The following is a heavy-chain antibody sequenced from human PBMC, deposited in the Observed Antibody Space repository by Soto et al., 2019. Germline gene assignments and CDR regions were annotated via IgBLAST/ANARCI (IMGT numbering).Heavy chain of an antibody. CDR3: ARGGAYNGGLFS. V-gene: IGHV3-74*01. D-gene: IGHD1-1*01. CDR1: GFTFSGYW. Sequence: EVQLVESGGGLVQPGGSLRLSCAASGFTFSGYWMHWVRQSPGKGLVWVSRLNSDGSITSYADSVKGRFTISRDNAKNTLYLQMNSLRAEDTDVYFCARGGAYNGGLFSWGQGTLVTVSS. J-gene: IGHJ4*02. CDR2: LNSDGSIT.